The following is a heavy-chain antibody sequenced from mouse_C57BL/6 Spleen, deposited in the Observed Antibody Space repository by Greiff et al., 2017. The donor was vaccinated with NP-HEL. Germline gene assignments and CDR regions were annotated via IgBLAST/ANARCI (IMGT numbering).Heavy chain of an antibody. CDR1: GYAFSSSW. V-gene: IGHV1-82*01. D-gene: IGHD1-1*01. J-gene: IGHJ2*01. CDR3: ARSGYYYGSSYYFDY. Sequence: VQLQQSGPELVKPGASVKLSCKASGYAFSSSWMNWVKQRPGKGLEWIGRIYPGDGDTNYNGKFKGKATLTADKSSSTAYMQLSSLTSEDSAVYFCARSGYYYGSSYYFDYWGQGTTLTVSS. CDR2: IYPGDGDT.